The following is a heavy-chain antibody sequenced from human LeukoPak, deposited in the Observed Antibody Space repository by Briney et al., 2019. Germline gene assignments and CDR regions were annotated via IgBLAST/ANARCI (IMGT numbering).Heavy chain of an antibody. CDR1: GFAFSSSW. J-gene: IGHJ4*02. CDR3: ARDRYSSGWYSDY. D-gene: IGHD6-19*01. V-gene: IGHV3-7*01. Sequence: KAGGSLRLSCAASGFAFSSSWMSWVRQAPGKGLEWVANIKQDGSAKYYVDSVKGRFTISRDNAKNSLYLQMNSLRAEDTAVYYCARDRYSSGWYSDYWGQGTLVTVSS. CDR2: IKQDGSAK.